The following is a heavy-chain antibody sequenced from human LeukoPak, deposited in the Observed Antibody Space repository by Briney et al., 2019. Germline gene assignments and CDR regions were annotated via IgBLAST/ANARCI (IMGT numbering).Heavy chain of an antibody. V-gene: IGHV4-59*08. Sequence: PSETLSLTRTVSGGSISSYYWSWIRQPPGKGLEWIGYIYYSGSTNYNPSLKSRVTISVDTSKNQFSLKLSSVTAADTAVYYCASIAVAGHYYFDYWGQGTLVTVSS. CDR2: IYYSGST. D-gene: IGHD6-19*01. J-gene: IGHJ4*02. CDR1: GGSISSYY. CDR3: ASIAVAGHYYFDY.